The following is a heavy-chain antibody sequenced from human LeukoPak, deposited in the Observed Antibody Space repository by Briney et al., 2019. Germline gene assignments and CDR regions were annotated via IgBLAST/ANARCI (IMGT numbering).Heavy chain of an antibody. D-gene: IGHD3-9*01. CDR2: ITASSIYI. J-gene: IGHJ4*02. CDR1: GFFFSGYN. V-gene: IGHV3-21*04. CDR3: ARVLRDYYFDY. Sequence: TGGPLRLSCAASGFFFSGYNMNWLREAPGKALEWSSSITASSIYIYYADSVKGRFTISRDNAENSLYLQMNSLRAEDTAVYYCARVLRDYYFDYWGQGTLVTVSS.